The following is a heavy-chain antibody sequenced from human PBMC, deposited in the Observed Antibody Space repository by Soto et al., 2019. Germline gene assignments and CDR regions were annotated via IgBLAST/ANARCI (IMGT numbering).Heavy chain of an antibody. CDR3: ATPVPLRDTLRFLEWAQSYGMDV. D-gene: IGHD3-3*01. CDR2: FDPEDGET. Sequence: GTSVKVSSKVSGYTLAELSMHWVRQAPGKGLEWMGGFDPEDGETIYAQKFQGRVTMTEDTSTDTAYMELSSLRSEDTAVYYCATPVPLRDTLRFLEWAQSYGMDVWGQGTTVTVPS. V-gene: IGHV1-24*01. J-gene: IGHJ6*02. CDR1: GYTLAELS.